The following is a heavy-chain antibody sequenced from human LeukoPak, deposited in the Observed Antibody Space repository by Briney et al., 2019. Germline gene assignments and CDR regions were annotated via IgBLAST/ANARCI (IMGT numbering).Heavy chain of an antibody. CDR3: AKEWSYYYGSGSYRPLDY. Sequence: GGSLRLSCAASGFTFSSYGMHWVRQAPGKGLEWVAVISYDGSNKYYADSVKGRFTISRDNSKNTLYLQMNSLRAEDTAVYYCAKEWSYYYGSGSYRPLDYWGQGTLVTVSS. CDR2: ISYDGSNK. V-gene: IGHV3-30*18. D-gene: IGHD3-10*01. CDR1: GFTFSSYG. J-gene: IGHJ4*02.